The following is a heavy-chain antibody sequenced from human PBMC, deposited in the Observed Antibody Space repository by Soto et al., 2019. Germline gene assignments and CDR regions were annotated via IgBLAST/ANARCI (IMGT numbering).Heavy chain of an antibody. CDR1: GYTFTSYG. D-gene: IGHD6-19*01. CDR2: ISAYNGNT. Sequence: ASVKVSCKASGYTFTSYGISWARQAPGQGLEWMGWISAYNGNTNYAQKLQGRVTMSKDTSTSTAYMELRSLRSDDTAVYYCARERGSGWERDYFDYWGQGTLVTVSS. V-gene: IGHV1-18*01. CDR3: ARERGSGWERDYFDY. J-gene: IGHJ4*02.